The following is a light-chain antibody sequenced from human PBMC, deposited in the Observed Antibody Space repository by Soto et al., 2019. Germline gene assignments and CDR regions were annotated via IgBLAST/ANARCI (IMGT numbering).Light chain of an antibody. J-gene: IGKJ2*01. CDR3: QQYGSSPPYT. CDR1: QSVSSSY. V-gene: IGKV3-20*01. Sequence: EIVLTQSPGTLSLSPGERATLSCRASQSVSSSYLAWYQQKPGQAPRLLIYGASSRATGITDRFSGSGSGTDFTLTISRLEAEDFAVYYCQQYGSSPPYTFGQGTKVDIK. CDR2: GAS.